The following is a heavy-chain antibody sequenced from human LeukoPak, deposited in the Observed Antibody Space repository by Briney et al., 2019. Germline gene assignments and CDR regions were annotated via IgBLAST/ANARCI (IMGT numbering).Heavy chain of an antibody. Sequence: SETLSLTCTVSGGSISSYYWSWLRQPAGKGLEWIGRIYTSGSTNYNPSLKSRVTMSVDTSKNQFSLKLSSVTAADTAVYYCARDLDYYDSSGYYRRRAFDIWGQGTMVTVSS. CDR1: GGSISSYY. D-gene: IGHD3-22*01. J-gene: IGHJ3*02. V-gene: IGHV4-4*07. CDR2: IYTSGST. CDR3: ARDLDYYDSSGYYRRRAFDI.